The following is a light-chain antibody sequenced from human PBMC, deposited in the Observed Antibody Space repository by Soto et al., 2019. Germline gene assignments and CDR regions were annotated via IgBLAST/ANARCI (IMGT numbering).Light chain of an antibody. CDR1: EIVSTN. CDR3: QQYGSSPWT. V-gene: IGKV3-20*01. J-gene: IGKJ1*01. Sequence: EIDITKSPSTLSLAPGERVTLSCRASEIVSTNLAWYQQKAGQAPRLLIYGASSRATGIPDRFSGSGSGTDFTLTISRLEPEDFAVYYCQQYGSSPWTFGQGTKVDIK. CDR2: GAS.